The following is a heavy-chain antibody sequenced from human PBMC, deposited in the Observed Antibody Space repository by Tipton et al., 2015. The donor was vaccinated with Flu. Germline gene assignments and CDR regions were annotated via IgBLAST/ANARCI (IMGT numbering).Heavy chain of an antibody. J-gene: IGHJ6*02. Sequence: TLSLTCTVSGGSISSGGHYWSWIRQHPGEGLEWLGYIYYNGNTYYNPSLKSSVYISLDTPSNQFSLRLPSMPAADTAWYYCARDLTSAGRMAVWGQGTTVTVSS. CDR2: IYYNGNT. CDR3: ARDLTSAGRMAV. CDR1: GGSISSGGHY. V-gene: IGHV4-31*03. D-gene: IGHD1-1*01.